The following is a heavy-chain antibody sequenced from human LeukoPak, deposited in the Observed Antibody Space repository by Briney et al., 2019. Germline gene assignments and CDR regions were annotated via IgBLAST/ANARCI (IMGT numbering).Heavy chain of an antibody. D-gene: IGHD3-22*01. Sequence: GGSLRLSCAASGFSFSAYAMSWVRQAPGKGLEWVSGIGASGLNTCYADTVKGRLTISRDNSNNAVYLQLYSLRVDDTAVYYCAKNWDDYDSSGPIDHWGQGALVTVSS. CDR2: IGASGLNT. CDR3: AKNWDDYDSSGPIDH. V-gene: IGHV3-23*01. J-gene: IGHJ4*02. CDR1: GFSFSAYA.